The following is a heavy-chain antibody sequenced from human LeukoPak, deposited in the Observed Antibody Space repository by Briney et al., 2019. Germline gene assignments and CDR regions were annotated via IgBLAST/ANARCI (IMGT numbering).Heavy chain of an antibody. CDR1: GASFRSYY. D-gene: IGHD1-26*01. V-gene: IGHV4-59*01. CDR2: IYNSESI. CDR3: ARGSGSTTPFPFDY. Sequence: PSETLSLTCTVSGASFRSYYRSWIRQPPGKGLEWIGYIYNSESINYNPSLKSRVTISIETSKNQFSLKLSSVTAADTAVYYCARGSGSTTPFPFDYWGQGTLVTVSS. J-gene: IGHJ4*02.